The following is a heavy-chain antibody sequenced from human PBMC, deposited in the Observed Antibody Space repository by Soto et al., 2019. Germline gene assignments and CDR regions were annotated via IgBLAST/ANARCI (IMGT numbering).Heavy chain of an antibody. CDR2: IIPIFGTA. CDR3: ATRTTYYYDSSGYYFPYAFDI. V-gene: IGHV1-69*06. J-gene: IGHJ3*02. CDR1: GGTFSSYA. D-gene: IGHD3-22*01. Sequence: SVKVSCKASGGTFSSYAISWVRQAPGQGLEWMGGIIPIFGTANYAQKFQGRVTMTEDTSTDTAYMELSSLRSEDTAVYYCATRTTYYYDSSGYYFPYAFDIWGQGTMVTVSS.